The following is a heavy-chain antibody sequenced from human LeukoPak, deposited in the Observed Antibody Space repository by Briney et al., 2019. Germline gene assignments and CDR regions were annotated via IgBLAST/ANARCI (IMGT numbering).Heavy chain of an antibody. J-gene: IGHJ6*04. CDR3: ARYAGYSSSWDYYYGLDV. V-gene: IGHV3-48*03. CDR2: ISGGGGSTI. D-gene: IGHD6-13*01. Sequence: PGGSLRLSCAASGFTFSNYGMNWVRQAPGRGLEWISYISGGGGSTIYYADSVKGRFTISRDDAKSSLFLQMNSLIAGDTAVYYCARYAGYSSSWDYYYGLDVWGKGTTVTVSS. CDR1: GFTFSNYG.